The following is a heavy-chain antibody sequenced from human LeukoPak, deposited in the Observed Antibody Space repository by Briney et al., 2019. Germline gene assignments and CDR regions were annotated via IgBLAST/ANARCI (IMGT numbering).Heavy chain of an antibody. CDR2: ISGSGTDI. J-gene: IGHJ4*02. CDR1: GFTFSDSY. Sequence: SGGSLRLSCEASGFTFSDSYMSWIRQAPGKGLECLSYISGSGTDINYADSVRGRFTISRDNAKNLLYLQMNDLRLEDTAVYYCARTARHLDYWGQGTLVTVSS. V-gene: IGHV3-11*04. D-gene: IGHD5-18*01. CDR3: ARTARHLDY.